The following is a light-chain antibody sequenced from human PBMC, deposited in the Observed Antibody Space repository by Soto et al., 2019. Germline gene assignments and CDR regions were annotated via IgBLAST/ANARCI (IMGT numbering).Light chain of an antibody. CDR2: GAS. J-gene: IGKJ1*01. V-gene: IGKV3-15*01. Sequence: EIVLTQSPGTLSLSPGERATLSCRASQSVSSSYLAWYQLTPGQAPRLLIYGASTRATGVPARFSGTGSGTDFTLTISSLQSEDFAVYYCQKFNKWPWTFGQGTKVDIK. CDR1: QSVSSSY. CDR3: QKFNKWPWT.